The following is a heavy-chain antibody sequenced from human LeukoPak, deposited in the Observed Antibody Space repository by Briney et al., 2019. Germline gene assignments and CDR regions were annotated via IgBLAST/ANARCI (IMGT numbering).Heavy chain of an antibody. CDR2: TNSSDAGT. CDR3: AELGITMIGGV. Sequence: GGSLRLSCAASGFTLSTYAMSWVRQTPGKGLEWVAATNSSDAGTYHADSVKGRFTISRDNAKNSLYLQMNSLRAEDTAVYYCAELGITMIGGVWGKGTTVTISS. V-gene: IGHV3-23*01. CDR1: GFTLSTYA. D-gene: IGHD3-10*02. J-gene: IGHJ6*04.